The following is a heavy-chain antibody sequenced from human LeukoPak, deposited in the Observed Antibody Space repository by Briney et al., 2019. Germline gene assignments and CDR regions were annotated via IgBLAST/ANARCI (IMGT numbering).Heavy chain of an antibody. Sequence: ASVKVSCKASGYTFTGYYMHWVRQAPGQGLEWMGWINPNSGGTNYAQKFQGRVTMTRDTSISTAYMELSRLRSDDTAVYYCARDLVYYYGSGSYEAFDYWGQGTLVTVSS. J-gene: IGHJ4*02. D-gene: IGHD3-10*01. V-gene: IGHV1-2*02. CDR2: INPNSGGT. CDR3: ARDLVYYYGSGSYEAFDY. CDR1: GYTFTGYY.